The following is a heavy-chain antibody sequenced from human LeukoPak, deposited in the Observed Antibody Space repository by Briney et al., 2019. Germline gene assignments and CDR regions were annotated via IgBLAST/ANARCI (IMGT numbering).Heavy chain of an antibody. J-gene: IGHJ4*02. CDR1: GYTFTGYY. CDR2: INPNSGGT. Sequence: ASVKVSCKASGYTFTGYYMHWVRQAPGQGLEWMGWINPNSGGTNYAQKFQGRVIMTRDTSISTAYMELSRLRSDDTAVYYCARRGYCSSTSCYLFDYWGQGTLVTVSS. V-gene: IGHV1-2*02. D-gene: IGHD2-2*01. CDR3: ARRGYCSSTSCYLFDY.